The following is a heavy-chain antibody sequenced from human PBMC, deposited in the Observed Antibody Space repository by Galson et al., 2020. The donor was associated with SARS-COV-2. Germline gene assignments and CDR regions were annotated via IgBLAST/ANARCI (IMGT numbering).Heavy chain of an antibody. D-gene: IGHD6-13*01. CDR2: TYYRSKWYN. V-gene: IGHV6-1*01. Sequence: ASETLSLTCAISGDSVSSNSAAWNWIRQSPSRGLEWLGRTYYRSKWYNDYAVSVKSRITINPDTSKNQFSLQLNSVTPEDTAVYYCARVVYSSSHRNWFDPWGQGTLVTVSS. J-gene: IGHJ5*02. CDR3: ARVVYSSSHRNWFDP. CDR1: GDSVSSNSAA.